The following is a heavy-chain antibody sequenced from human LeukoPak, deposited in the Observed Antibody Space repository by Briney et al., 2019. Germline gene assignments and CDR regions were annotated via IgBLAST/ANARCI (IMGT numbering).Heavy chain of an antibody. CDR2: INPKNGGT. Sequence: GASVKVSCKSSGYLFTGYYIHWVRRAPGQGLEWMGWINPKNGGTNYAQKFEGRVIMTRDTSSTVYMELRRLTSDDTAIYYCARDAQFTVVVPAAKLNYMDVWGKGTTVTVSS. CDR3: ARDAQFTVVVPAAKLNYMDV. D-gene: IGHD2-2*01. J-gene: IGHJ6*03. V-gene: IGHV1-2*02. CDR1: GYLFTGYY.